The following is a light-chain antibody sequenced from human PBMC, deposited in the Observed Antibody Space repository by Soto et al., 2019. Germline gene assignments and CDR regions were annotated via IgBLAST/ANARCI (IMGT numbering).Light chain of an antibody. Sequence: EIVMTQSPATLSVSPGERATLSCRASQSVSSNLAWYQQQHGQAPRILIYGASTRATGIPARFSGSGSGTEFTLTISSLQSEDFAVYYCQQYKNWTPMYTFGQGTKLEIK. CDR3: QQYKNWTPMYT. V-gene: IGKV3-15*01. CDR1: QSVSSN. CDR2: GAS. J-gene: IGKJ2*01.